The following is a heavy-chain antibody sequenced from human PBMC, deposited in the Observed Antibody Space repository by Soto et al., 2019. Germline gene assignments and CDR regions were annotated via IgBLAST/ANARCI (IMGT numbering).Heavy chain of an antibody. V-gene: IGHV3-30*18. J-gene: IGHJ4*02. CDR3: AKSTLTTVTTSLDS. Sequence: QVQLVESGGGVVQPGRSLRLSCAASGFSFSSYAMHWVRQAPGKGLEWVTIIPSAGNNMYYVDSVRGRFTISRDNSKNTLYLQMNSLRGEDTAVYYCAKSTLTTVTTSLDSWGQGTLVTVSS. CDR2: IPSAGNNM. CDR1: GFSFSSYA. D-gene: IGHD4-17*01.